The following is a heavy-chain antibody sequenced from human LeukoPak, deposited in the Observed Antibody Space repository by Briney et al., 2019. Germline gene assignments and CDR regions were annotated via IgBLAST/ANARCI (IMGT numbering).Heavy chain of an antibody. V-gene: IGHV1-69*05. J-gene: IGHJ6*02. CDR1: GGTFSSYA. Sequence: SVKVSCKASGGTFSSYAISWVRQAPGQGLEWMGGIIPIFGTANYAQKFQGRVTLTTDTSTRTAYMELRSLRSDDTAVYFCAREFKPPGMSMIADFYGMDVWGQGTTVTVSS. CDR3: AREFKPPGMSMIADFYGMDV. CDR2: IIPIFGTA. D-gene: IGHD3-22*01.